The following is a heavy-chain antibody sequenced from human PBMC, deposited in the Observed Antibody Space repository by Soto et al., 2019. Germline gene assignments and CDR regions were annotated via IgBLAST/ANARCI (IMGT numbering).Heavy chain of an antibody. CDR1: GSTFDDYT. CDR2: ISWDGGST. J-gene: IGHJ6*02. D-gene: IGHD4-4*01. CDR3: AKDSTRRYYYYYYGMDV. Sequence: GGSLRLSCAASGSTFDDYTMHWVRQAPGKGLEWVSLISWDGGSTYYADSVKGRFTISRDNSKNSLYLQMNSLRTEDTALYYCAKDSTRRYYYYYYGMDVWGPGPTVTVSS. V-gene: IGHV3-43*01.